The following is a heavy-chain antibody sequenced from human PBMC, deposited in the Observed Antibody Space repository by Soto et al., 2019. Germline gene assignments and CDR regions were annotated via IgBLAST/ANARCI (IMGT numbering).Heavy chain of an antibody. CDR3: AKDQGYSYVNYCFDY. D-gene: IGHD5-18*01. CDR1: GFTFSSYG. J-gene: IGHJ4*02. V-gene: IGHV3-30*18. CDR2: ISYDGSNK. Sequence: GGSLRLSCAASGFTFSSYGMHWVRQAPGKGLEWVAVISYDGSNKYYADSVKGRFTISRDNSKNTLYLQMNSLRAEDTAVYYCAKDQGYSYVNYCFDYWGQGTLVTVSS.